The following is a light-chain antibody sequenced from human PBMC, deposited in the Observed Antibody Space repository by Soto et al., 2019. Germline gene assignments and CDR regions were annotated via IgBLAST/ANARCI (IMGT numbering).Light chain of an antibody. Sequence: QSVLTQPPSVSGAPGQRVTISCTGSSSNIGAGYDVHWYQQLPGTGPKLLIYGNSNRPSGVPDRFSGSKSGTSASLAITGLQAEDEADYDCQSYDSSLSGYVVFGGGTKLTVL. CDR1: SSNIGAGYD. V-gene: IGLV1-40*01. CDR3: QSYDSSLSGYVV. J-gene: IGLJ2*01. CDR2: GNS.